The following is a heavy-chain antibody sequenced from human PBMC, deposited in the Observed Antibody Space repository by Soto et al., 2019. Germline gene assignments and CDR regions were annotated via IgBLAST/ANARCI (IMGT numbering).Heavy chain of an antibody. CDR1: GYSFTRYW. CDR2: IYPRDSDT. J-gene: IGHJ4*02. Sequence: PGESLKISCKGSGYSFTRYWIGWVRQMPGKCLEWMGIIYPRDSDTRYSPSFQGQVTISADKSISTAYLQWSSLKASDTAMYYCARVRESTAAFDYWGQGTLVTVSS. CDR3: ARVRESTAAFDY. V-gene: IGHV5-51*01. D-gene: IGHD2-8*02.